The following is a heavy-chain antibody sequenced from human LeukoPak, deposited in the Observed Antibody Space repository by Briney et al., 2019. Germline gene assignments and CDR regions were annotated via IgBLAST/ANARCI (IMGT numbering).Heavy chain of an antibody. J-gene: IGHJ4*02. Sequence: ASVKVSCKASGYTFTSYDSNWLRQATGQGRAGMGWMNTNSGNTGYAQKFQGRVTMTRNTSISTAYMELSSLRSEDTAVYYCARRSQAGGTGIGYWGQGTLVTVSS. CDR1: GYTFTSYD. CDR2: MNTNSGNT. CDR3: ARRSQAGGTGIGY. V-gene: IGHV1-8*01. D-gene: IGHD6-19*01.